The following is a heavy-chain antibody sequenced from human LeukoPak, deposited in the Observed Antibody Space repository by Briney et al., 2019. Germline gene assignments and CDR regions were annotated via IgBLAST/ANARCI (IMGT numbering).Heavy chain of an antibody. J-gene: IGHJ5*02. CDR1: GGSINNYY. CDR3: ARHNDFWSGYDNWFDP. D-gene: IGHD3-3*01. Sequence: SETLSLTCTVSGGSINNYYWSWIRQPPGKGLEWIGYIYYSGSTNYNPSLKSRVTISVDTSKNQFSLKLSSVTAADTAVYYCARHNDFWSGYDNWFDPWGQGTLVTVSS. V-gene: IGHV4-59*08. CDR2: IYYSGST.